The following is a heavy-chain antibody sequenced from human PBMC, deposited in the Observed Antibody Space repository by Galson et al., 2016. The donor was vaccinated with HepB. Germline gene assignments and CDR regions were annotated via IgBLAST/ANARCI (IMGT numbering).Heavy chain of an antibody. V-gene: IGHV3-30*18. J-gene: IGHJ5*02. CDR1: GFTFSSYA. CDR2: ISYVGSSSK. Sequence: SLRLSCAASGFTFSSYAMHWVRQAPGKGLEWVAIISYVGSSSKYYADSVKGRFTISRDNSKNTLYLQMNSLRTDDTAVYYCAKDEGCSSTSCTFNWIDPWGQGTLVTVSS. CDR3: AKDEGCSSTSCTFNWIDP. D-gene: IGHD2-2*01.